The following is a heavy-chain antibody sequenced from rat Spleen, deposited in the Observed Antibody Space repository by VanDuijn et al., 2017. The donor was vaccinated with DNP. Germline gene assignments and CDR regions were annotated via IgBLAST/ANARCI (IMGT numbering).Heavy chain of an antibody. J-gene: IGHJ2*01. D-gene: IGHD1-1*01. V-gene: IGHV5-22*01. CDR1: GFTFSDYN. Sequence: EVQLVESGGGLVQPGGSLKLSCAASGFTFSDYNMAWVRQAPKKGLEWVASISYEGSSTYYGDSVKGRFTISRDNAKSSLYLQMDSLRSEDTATYYCTRYYDSFDYWGQGVMVTVSS. CDR2: ISYEGSST. CDR3: TRYYDSFDY.